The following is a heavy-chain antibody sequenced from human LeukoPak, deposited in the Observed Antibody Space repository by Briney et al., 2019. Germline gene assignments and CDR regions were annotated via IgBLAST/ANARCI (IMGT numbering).Heavy chain of an antibody. Sequence: ASVKVSCKASGYTFINYGISCVRQAPGQGLEWMGWINAYNGNTNYAQKFQGRVTMTTDTSTSTAYMDLRSLRSDDTAVYYCARDEDTPMAPGDYWGQGILVTVSS. J-gene: IGHJ4*02. CDR1: GYTFINYG. V-gene: IGHV1-18*01. CDR2: INAYNGNT. D-gene: IGHD5-18*01. CDR3: ARDEDTPMAPGDY.